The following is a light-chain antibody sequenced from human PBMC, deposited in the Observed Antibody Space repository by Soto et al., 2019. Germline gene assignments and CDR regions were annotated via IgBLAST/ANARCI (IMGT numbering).Light chain of an antibody. Sequence: VVLTQSPATPSLSPGERATLSCRTSLSVSVYLDWYQQKPGQAPRLLISDASNRATGIPARFSGSGSGTDFTLTISSLEPEDFAVYYCHQRQYWPPITFDQGTRLEIK. CDR3: HQRQYWPPIT. V-gene: IGKV3-11*01. CDR1: LSVSVY. J-gene: IGKJ5*01. CDR2: DAS.